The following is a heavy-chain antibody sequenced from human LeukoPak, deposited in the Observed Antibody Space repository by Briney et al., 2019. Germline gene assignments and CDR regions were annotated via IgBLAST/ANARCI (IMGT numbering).Heavy chain of an antibody. CDR3: AKDPGRGSAY. D-gene: IGHD3-10*01. CDR2: IRYDGSNK. Sequence: PGGSLRLSCAASGFTFSSYGMHWVRQAPGKGLEWVAFIRYDGSNKYYTDSVKGRFTISRDNSKNTLYLQMNSLRAEDTAVFYCAKDPGRGSAYWGQGTLVTVSS. J-gene: IGHJ4*02. V-gene: IGHV3-30*02. CDR1: GFTFSSYG.